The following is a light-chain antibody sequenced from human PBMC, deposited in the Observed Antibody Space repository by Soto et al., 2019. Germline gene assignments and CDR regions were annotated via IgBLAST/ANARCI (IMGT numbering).Light chain of an antibody. CDR3: QQHGVSVLT. CDR2: DAS. Sequence: EIVLTQSPGTVSLSPGERATLSCRASQSVSSSYLAWYQQKPGQAPRLLIYDASSRATGIPDRFSGSGSGTDFTLTISRLEPEDFAVYYCQQHGVSVLTFGGGTKVEIK. CDR1: QSVSSSY. J-gene: IGKJ4*01. V-gene: IGKV3-20*01.